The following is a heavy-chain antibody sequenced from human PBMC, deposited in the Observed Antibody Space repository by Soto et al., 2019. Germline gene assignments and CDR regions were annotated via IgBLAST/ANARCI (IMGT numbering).Heavy chain of an antibody. D-gene: IGHD6-19*01. V-gene: IGHV1-2*02. Sequence: SGKVSVKASGYTFTDYYMHSVRQAPGQGLEWMGWINPNSGGTNYAQNFQGRVTMTRDTSISTAYMELNRLRSDDTAVYYCARDQSPSSGWLGMDVWGQGTTVTVSS. CDR3: ARDQSPSSGWLGMDV. CDR2: INPNSGGT. J-gene: IGHJ6*02. CDR1: GYTFTDYY.